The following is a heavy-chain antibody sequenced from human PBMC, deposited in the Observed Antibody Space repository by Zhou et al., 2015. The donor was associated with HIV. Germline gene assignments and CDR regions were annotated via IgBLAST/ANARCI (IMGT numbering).Heavy chain of an antibody. D-gene: IGHD5-12*01. CDR3: ARGGYSGYDYGFSWFDP. CDR1: GGTFSSYA. CDR2: IIPIFGTA. J-gene: IGHJ5*02. Sequence: QVQLVQSGAEVKKPGSSVKVSCKASGGTFSSYAISWVRQAPGQGLEWMGGIIPIFGTANYAQKFQGRVTITADESTSTAYMELSSLRSEDTAVYYCARGGYSGYDYGFSWFDPWGQGTLVTVSS. V-gene: IGHV1-69*01.